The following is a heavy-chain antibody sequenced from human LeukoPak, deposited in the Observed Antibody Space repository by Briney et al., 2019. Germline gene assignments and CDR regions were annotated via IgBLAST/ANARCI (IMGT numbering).Heavy chain of an antibody. J-gene: IGHJ6*04. CDR1: GATFSSCA. CDR2: IIPICGRA. CDR3: ARGGDILTGYYRTDYYYYGMDV. V-gene: IGHV1-69*06. Sequence: SVKVSCKSAGATFSSCAISWVRQAPGQGLEWMGVIIPICGRANYAQKVQGRGTITADKSTSTASMELSSLRSEATDVYYCARGGDILTGYYRTDYYYYGMDVWGEGTTVTVSS. D-gene: IGHD3-9*01.